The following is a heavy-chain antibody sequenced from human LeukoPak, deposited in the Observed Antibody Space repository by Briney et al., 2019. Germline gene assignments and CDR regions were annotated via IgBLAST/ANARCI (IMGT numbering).Heavy chain of an antibody. D-gene: IGHD3-10*01. Sequence: PSETLSLTCAVYGGSFSGYYWSWIRQPPGKGLEWIGEINHSGSTNYNPSLKCRVTISVDTSKNQFSLKLSSVTAADTAVYYCARTRRITMVRGVIITSWFDPWGQGTLVTVSS. V-gene: IGHV4-34*01. CDR3: ARTRRITMVRGVIITSWFDP. J-gene: IGHJ5*02. CDR2: INHSGST. CDR1: GGSFSGYY.